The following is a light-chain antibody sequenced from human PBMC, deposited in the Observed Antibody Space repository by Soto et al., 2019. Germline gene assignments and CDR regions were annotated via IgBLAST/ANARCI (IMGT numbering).Light chain of an antibody. V-gene: IGKV1-5*01. CDR3: LQYNGYYRT. CDR2: DAS. J-gene: IGKJ1*01. CDR1: QTISCW. Sequence: DIQMTQSPSTLSASVGDTVTITCRASQTISCWLAWYQQRPGKAPNLLIFDASTLESGVPSRFSGSGSGTTFTLTISSLQADDVSTYYCLQYNGYYRTFGQGTKVEIK.